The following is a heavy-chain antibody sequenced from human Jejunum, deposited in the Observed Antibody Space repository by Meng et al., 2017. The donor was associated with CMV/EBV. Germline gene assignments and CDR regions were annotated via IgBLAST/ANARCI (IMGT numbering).Heavy chain of an antibody. V-gene: IGHV4-59*01. D-gene: IGHD6-25*01. J-gene: IGHJ4*02. CDR2: IYYSGST. CDR3: ASGGYNRPLDY. CDR1: GGSISSSY. Sequence: SLICTVSGGSISSSYWSWIRQPPGKGLEWIGYIYYSGSTNYNPSLKSRVTISVDTSKNQFSLKLWSVTAADTAVYYCASGGYNRPLDYWGQGTLVTVSS.